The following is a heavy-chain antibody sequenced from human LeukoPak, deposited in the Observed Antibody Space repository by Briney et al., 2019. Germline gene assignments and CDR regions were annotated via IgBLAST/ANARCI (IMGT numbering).Heavy chain of an antibody. Sequence: SETLSLTCTVSGGSISSYYWSWIRQPAGKGLEWIGRIYTSGSTNYSPSLKSRVTMSVDTSKNQFSLKLSSVTAADTAVYYCARLSVGYCSSTSCYSADYWGQGTLVTVSS. CDR1: GGSISSYY. CDR2: IYTSGST. CDR3: ARLSVGYCSSTSCYSADY. V-gene: IGHV4-4*07. J-gene: IGHJ4*02. D-gene: IGHD2-2*01.